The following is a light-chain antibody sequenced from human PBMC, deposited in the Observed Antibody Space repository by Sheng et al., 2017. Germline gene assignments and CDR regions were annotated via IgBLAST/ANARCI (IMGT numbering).Light chain of an antibody. CDR3: QQYDGGLLPFT. V-gene: IGKV4-1*01. J-gene: IGKJ3*01. CDR2: WAS. Sequence: DIVMTQSPDSLAVSLGERATINCKSSQSVLYSYNNNNYLGWYQQKPGQPPKLLIYWASTRESGVPDRFSGSGSGTDFTLTITRLEPEDFAVYYCQQYDGGLLPFTFGPGTKVDV. CDR1: QSVLYSYNNNNY.